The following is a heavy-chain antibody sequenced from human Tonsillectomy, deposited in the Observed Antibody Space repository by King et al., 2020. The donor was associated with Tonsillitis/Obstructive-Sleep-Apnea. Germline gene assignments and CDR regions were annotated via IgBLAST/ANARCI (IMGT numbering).Heavy chain of an antibody. J-gene: IGHJ6*03. V-gene: IGHV1-69*01. CDR1: GGTFSTYF. CDR3: ARVKPDEGYYYYYMDV. Sequence: QPVQSGAEVKKPGSSLKVSCKASGGTFSTYFIAWVRQAPGQGLEWMGGIIPVFDTPIYAQKFQGRVTITADESTSTAYMEMSSLRSEDTAVYYCARVKPDEGYYYYYMDVWGKGTTVTVSS. CDR2: IIPVFDTP.